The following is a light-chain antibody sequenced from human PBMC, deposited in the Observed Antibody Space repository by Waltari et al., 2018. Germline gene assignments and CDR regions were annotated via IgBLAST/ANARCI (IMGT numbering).Light chain of an antibody. V-gene: IGLV1-47*01. CDR3: AAWDDSLSGWV. CDR1: SSNLGSHS. J-gene: IGLJ3*02. Sequence: QSVLTQPPSASGSPGQRATIPCSGSSSNLGSHSVSWYQQHPGTAPKHLIYRNNQRPSGVADRFSGSKSGTSVSLAISGLQSEDEADYYCAAWDDSLSGWVFGGGTKLTVL. CDR2: RNN.